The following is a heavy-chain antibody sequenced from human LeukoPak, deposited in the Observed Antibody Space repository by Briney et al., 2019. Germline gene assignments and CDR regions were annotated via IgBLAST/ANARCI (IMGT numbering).Heavy chain of an antibody. Sequence: GGSLRLSCVVSGFTFRNYAMSWVRQPPGKGLEWVSGISGSGGSTYYSDSVRGRFTISRDSSKNTLFLHMNTLRAEDTAIYYCAKDRTVGASYWYFDLWGRGTLVTVSS. CDR3: AKDRTVGASYWYFDL. D-gene: IGHD1-26*01. J-gene: IGHJ2*01. CDR2: ISGSGGST. V-gene: IGHV3-23*01. CDR1: GFTFRNYA.